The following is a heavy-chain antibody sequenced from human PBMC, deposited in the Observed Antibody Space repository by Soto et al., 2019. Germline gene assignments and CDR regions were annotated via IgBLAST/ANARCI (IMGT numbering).Heavy chain of an antibody. V-gene: IGHV4-4*07. D-gene: IGHD5-18*01. CDR3: ARASGYSYGYHYYYYGMDV. CDR2: IYPSGST. CDR1: GGSLSSYY. Sequence: QVQLQESGPGLVKPSETLSLTCTVSGGSLSSYYWSWIRQPAGKGLEWIGRIYPSGSTNYNPSLKSRVTMSVDTSKNQFSLKLSSVTAADTAVYYCARASGYSYGYHYYYYGMDVWGQGNTVTVSS. J-gene: IGHJ6*02.